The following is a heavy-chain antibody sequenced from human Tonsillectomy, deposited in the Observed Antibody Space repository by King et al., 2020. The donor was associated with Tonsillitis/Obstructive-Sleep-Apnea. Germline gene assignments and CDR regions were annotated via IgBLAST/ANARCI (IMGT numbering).Heavy chain of an antibody. J-gene: IGHJ3*02. Sequence: VQLQESGPGLVKPSETLSLTCTVSGGSISSYYWSWIRQPPGKGLEWIGCIYYSGSTKYNPSLKSRVTISVDTSKNQVSLKLRSVTAADTAVYYCASHLYYYDSSGYASNDAFDIWGQGKMVTVSS. CDR2: IYYSGST. V-gene: IGHV4-59*08. D-gene: IGHD3-22*01. CDR1: GGSISSYY. CDR3: ASHLYYYDSSGYASNDAFDI.